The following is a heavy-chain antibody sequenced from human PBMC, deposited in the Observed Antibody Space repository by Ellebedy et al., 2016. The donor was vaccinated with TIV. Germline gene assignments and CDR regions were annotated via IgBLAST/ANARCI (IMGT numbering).Heavy chain of an antibody. V-gene: IGHV3-9*01. Sequence: SLKISCATSGFSFDDYAMHWVRQPPGKGLEWVSGISWNTGSIAYADSVKGRFSISMDNANNSLYLQMNGLRAEDTVLYYCAKEERPAPGLYYHFMDVWGKGTTVTVSS. J-gene: IGHJ6*03. D-gene: IGHD1-1*01. CDR2: ISWNTGSI. CDR1: GFSFDDYA. CDR3: AKEERPAPGLYYHFMDV.